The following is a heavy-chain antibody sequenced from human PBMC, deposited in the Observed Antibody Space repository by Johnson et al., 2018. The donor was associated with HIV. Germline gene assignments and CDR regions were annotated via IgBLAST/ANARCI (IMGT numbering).Heavy chain of an antibody. CDR2: IRYDGSNK. J-gene: IGHJ3*02. D-gene: IGHD3-16*01. V-gene: IGHV3-30*02. CDR3: ARDGGRGDFDI. CDR1: GFTFSDHY. Sequence: VQLVESGGGLVQPGGSLRLSCAASGFTFSDHYMHWVRQAPGKGLEWVAFIRYDGSNKYYADSLKGRFTISRDNAKNSLYLQMNSLRVEDTAVYYCARDGGRGDFDIWGQGTRVSVSS.